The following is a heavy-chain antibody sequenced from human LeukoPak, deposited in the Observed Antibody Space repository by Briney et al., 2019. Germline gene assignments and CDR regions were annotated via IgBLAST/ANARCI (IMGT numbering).Heavy chain of an antibody. CDR1: GGTFSSYA. V-gene: IGHV1-69*01. CDR2: IIPIFGTA. D-gene: IGHD1-26*01. J-gene: IGHJ3*02. Sequence: SVKVSCKASGGTFSSYAISWVRQAPGQGLEWMGGIIPIFGTANYAQKFQGRVTITADESTSTAYMELSSLRSEDTAVYYCAKVLGATRRHDAFDIWGQGTMVTVSS. CDR3: AKVLGATRRHDAFDI.